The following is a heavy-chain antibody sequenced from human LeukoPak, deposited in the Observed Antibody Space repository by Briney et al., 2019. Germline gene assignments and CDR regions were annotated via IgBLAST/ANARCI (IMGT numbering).Heavy chain of an antibody. V-gene: IGHV4-38-2*02. CDR1: GDSIISGYY. Sequence: SETLSLTYTVSGDSIISGYYWGWIRQPPEKGLEWIGNIYHSGNIYYNPSVKSRVTISVDTSKNQFSLKLTSVTAADTAVYYCARYITSGYYYFDSWGQGTLVTVSS. CDR2: IYHSGNI. D-gene: IGHD5-12*01. J-gene: IGHJ4*02. CDR3: ARYITSGYYYFDS.